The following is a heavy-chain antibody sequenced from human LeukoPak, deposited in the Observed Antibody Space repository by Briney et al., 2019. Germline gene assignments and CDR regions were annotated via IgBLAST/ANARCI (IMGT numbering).Heavy chain of an antibody. V-gene: IGHV4-34*01. CDR2: INHSGST. CDR3: VRGPGYCSSTSCYRGMFVY. CDR1: GGSFSGYY. Sequence: SETLSLTCAVYGGSFSGYYWSWIRQPPGKGLEWIGEINHSGSTNYNPSLKSRVTISVDTSKNQFSLKLSSVTAADTAVYYCVRGPGYCSSTSCYRGMFVYWGQGTLVTVSS. J-gene: IGHJ4*02. D-gene: IGHD2-2*02.